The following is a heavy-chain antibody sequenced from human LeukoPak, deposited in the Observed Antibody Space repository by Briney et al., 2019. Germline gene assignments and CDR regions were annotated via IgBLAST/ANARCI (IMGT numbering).Heavy chain of an antibody. V-gene: IGHV4-39*07. CDR2: IYYSGST. J-gene: IGHJ6*03. D-gene: IGHD2-21*02. CDR1: GGSISSSSYY. Sequence: SETLSLTCTVSGGSISSSSYYWAWIPQPPGKGLEWIGSIYYSGSTYYNPSLKSRVTISVDTSKNQFSLKLSSVTAADTDVYYCARVVTPAIYYYYYMDVWGKGTTVTVPS. CDR3: ARVVTPAIYYYYYMDV.